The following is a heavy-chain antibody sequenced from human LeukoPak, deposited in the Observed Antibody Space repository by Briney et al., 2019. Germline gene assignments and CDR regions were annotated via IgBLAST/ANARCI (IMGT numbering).Heavy chain of an antibody. CDR2: INHSGST. CDR3: ARGRPQAAAANAEYFQH. J-gene: IGHJ1*01. CDR1: GGSFSGYY. Sequence: SETLSLTCAVYGGSFSGYYRSWIRQPPGKGLEWIGEINHSGSTNYNPSLKSRVTISVDTSKNQFSLKLSSVTAADTAVYYCARGRPQAAAANAEYFQHWGQGTLVTVSS. V-gene: IGHV4-34*01. D-gene: IGHD2-2*01.